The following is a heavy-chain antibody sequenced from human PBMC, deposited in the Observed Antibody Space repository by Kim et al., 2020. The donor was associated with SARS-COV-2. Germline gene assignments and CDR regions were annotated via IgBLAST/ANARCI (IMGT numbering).Heavy chain of an antibody. D-gene: IGHD6-13*01. CDR3: ARYISRRSDP. CDR2: ITSSSGAI. J-gene: IGHJ5*02. CDR1: GFTFSDYS. V-gene: IGHV3-48*01. Sequence: GGSLRLSCAASGFTFSDYSMNWFRQAPGKGLEWVSYITSSSGAIYYADSVKGRFAISRDNAKNSLYLQMNSLTAEDTAVYYCARYISRRSDPWGQGTLVTVSS.